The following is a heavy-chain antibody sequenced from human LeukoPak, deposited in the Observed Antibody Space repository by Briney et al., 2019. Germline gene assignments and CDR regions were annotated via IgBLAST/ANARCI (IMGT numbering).Heavy chain of an antibody. J-gene: IGHJ4*02. CDR2: IGDSGGST. CDR1: GFTFRSYA. V-gene: IGHV3-23*01. D-gene: IGHD2-8*01. Sequence: GRSLRLSCAASGFTFRSYAMSWVRQAPGKGLEWVSAIGDSGGSTYDADSVKGRFTISRDNSKNTLYLQMNSLRAEDTAVYYCAKDTSIGRYCTNGVCSPFDYWGQGTLVTASS. CDR3: AKDTSIGRYCTNGVCSPFDY.